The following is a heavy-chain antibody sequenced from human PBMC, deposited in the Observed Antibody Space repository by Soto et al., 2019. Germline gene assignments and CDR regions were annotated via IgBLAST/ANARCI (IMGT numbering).Heavy chain of an antibody. CDR1: GGSISSSSYY. V-gene: IGHV4-39*01. Sequence: QLQLQESGPGLVKPSETLSLTCTVSGGSISSSSYYWGWIRQPPGKGLEWIGNIYYSGSTYYNPSLKSRVTISVDTSKNQFSLKLSSVTAADTAVYYCVRHIIRKSGADYWGQVTLVTVSS. D-gene: IGHD3-3*01. J-gene: IGHJ4*02. CDR3: VRHIIRKSGADY. CDR2: IYYSGST.